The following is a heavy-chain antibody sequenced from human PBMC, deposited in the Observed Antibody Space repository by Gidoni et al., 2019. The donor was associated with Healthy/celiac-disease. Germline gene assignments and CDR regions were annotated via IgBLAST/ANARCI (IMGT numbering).Heavy chain of an antibody. Sequence: QVQLVQSGAEVKKPGSSVKVSCKASGGTSSGYAISWVRQAPGQGLGWAGRINPILGIANYEQKFQGRVTITADKSTSTAYMGLSSRRSEDTAVYYCARGRGSGSDNDAFDIWGQGTMVTVSS. J-gene: IGHJ3*02. CDR2: INPILGIA. V-gene: IGHV1-69*04. CDR3: ARGRGSGSDNDAFDI. CDR1: GGTSSGYA. D-gene: IGHD3-10*01.